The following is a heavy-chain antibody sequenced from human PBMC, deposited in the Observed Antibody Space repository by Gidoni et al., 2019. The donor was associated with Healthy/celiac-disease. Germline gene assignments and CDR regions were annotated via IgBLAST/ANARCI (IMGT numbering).Heavy chain of an antibody. V-gene: IGHV3-30*18. J-gene: IGHJ4*02. CDR1: GSTFSRYG. CDR2: ISYDGSNK. Sequence: QVQLVESGGGVVQPGRSLRLSCAASGSTFSRYGLHWVRQAPGKGLAWVAVISYDGSNKYYADSVKGRFTISRDNSKNTLYLQMNSLRAEDTAVYYCAKDGLRYYYDSSGYYFDYWGQGTLVTVSS. CDR3: AKDGLRYYYDSSGYYFDY. D-gene: IGHD3-22*01.